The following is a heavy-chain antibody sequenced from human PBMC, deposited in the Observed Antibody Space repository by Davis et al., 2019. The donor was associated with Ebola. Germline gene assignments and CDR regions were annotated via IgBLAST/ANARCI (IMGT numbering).Heavy chain of an antibody. V-gene: IGHV4-34*01. CDR3: ARDVRTHHYYYYGMDV. CDR1: GGSFSGYY. CDR2: INHSGST. Sequence: GSLRLSCAVYGGSFSGYYWSWIRQPPGKGLEWIGEINHSGSTNYNPSLKSRVTISVDTSKNQFSLKLSSVTAADTAVYYCARDVRTHHYYYYGMDVWGQGTTVTVSS. J-gene: IGHJ6*02. D-gene: IGHD1-14*01.